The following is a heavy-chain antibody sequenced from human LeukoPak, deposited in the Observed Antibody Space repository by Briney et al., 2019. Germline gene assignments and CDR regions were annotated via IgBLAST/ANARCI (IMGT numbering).Heavy chain of an antibody. CDR2: IYSGGLT. Sequence: GGSLRLSCAASGFTVSSNYMTWVRQAPGRGLEWVSVIYSGGLTYYADSVKGRFTISRDNSKNTPYLQMNSLRAEDTAMYYCARDYYGSGTYSAFDIWGQGTMVTVSS. CDR3: ARDYYGSGTYSAFDI. CDR1: GFTVSSNY. V-gene: IGHV3-53*01. D-gene: IGHD3-10*01. J-gene: IGHJ3*02.